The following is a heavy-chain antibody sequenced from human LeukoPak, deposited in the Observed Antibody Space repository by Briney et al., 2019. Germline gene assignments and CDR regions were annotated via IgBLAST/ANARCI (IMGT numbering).Heavy chain of an antibody. D-gene: IGHD3-16*02. Sequence: PGGSLRLSCAASGFTFSNYSMNWVRQAPGKGLEWVSSINRSSSSIYYADSVKGRFTISRDNAKNSLYLQMNSLRAEDTAVYYCARDLTFGGVIVTHDYWGQGTLVTASS. V-gene: IGHV3-21*01. J-gene: IGHJ4*02. CDR3: ARDLTFGGVIVTHDY. CDR2: INRSSSSI. CDR1: GFTFSNYS.